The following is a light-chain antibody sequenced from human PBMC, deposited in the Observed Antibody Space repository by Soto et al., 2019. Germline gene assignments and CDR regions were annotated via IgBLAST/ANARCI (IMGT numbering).Light chain of an antibody. V-gene: IGKV4-1*01. CDR1: QSVLYSSNNKNY. Sequence: DIVLTQSPDSLAVSLGERATINCKSSQSVLYSSNNKNYLAWYQQKPGQPPKLLIYWASTRESGVPDRFSGSGSGTDFALTISSLQADDLAVYYCQQYYRTPPTFGQGTNLQIK. CDR2: WAS. J-gene: IGKJ2*01. CDR3: QQYYRTPPT.